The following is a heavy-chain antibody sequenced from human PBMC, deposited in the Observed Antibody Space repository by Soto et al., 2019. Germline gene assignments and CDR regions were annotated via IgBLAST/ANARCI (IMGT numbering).Heavy chain of an antibody. CDR1: GFTFNTYS. CDR3: AREAYITSRYYYGMDV. D-gene: IGHD6-6*01. J-gene: IGHJ6*02. CDR2: ISSSSSTI. Sequence: GGSLRLSCAASGFTFNTYSMNWVRQAPGTGLEWVSYISSSSSTIYYADSVKGRFTISRDNAKNSLYLQMNSLRDEDTAVYYCAREAYITSRYYYGMDVWGQGTTVTVSS. V-gene: IGHV3-48*02.